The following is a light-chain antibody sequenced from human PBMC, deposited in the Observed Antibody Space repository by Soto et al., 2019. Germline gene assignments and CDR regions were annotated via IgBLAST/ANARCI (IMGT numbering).Light chain of an antibody. V-gene: IGLV1-47*01. J-gene: IGLJ2*01. CDR2: RNN. CDR3: AAWDDSLSGHVV. CDR1: SSNIGSNY. Sequence: QSVLTHPPSASGTPGQRVTISCSGSSSNIGSNYLYWYQQLPGTAPSLLIYRNNQRPPGVPDRFSGSKSCTAASLAIGGLRSEDEADYYCAAWDDSLSGHVVFGGGTQLTVL.